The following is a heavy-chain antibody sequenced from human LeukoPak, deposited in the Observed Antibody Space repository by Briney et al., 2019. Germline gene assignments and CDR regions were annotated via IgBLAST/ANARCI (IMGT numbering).Heavy chain of an antibody. CDR2: IERGTST. Sequence: GGSLRLSCAASGFSISDYYMTWVHQAPGKGLEWVSTIERGTSTLYAGSVKGRFTISRDNTKNTLYLQMNSLRAEDTAVYYCASSIVVVTARYNWFDPWGQGTLVTVS. V-gene: IGHV3-69-1*01. CDR3: ASSIVVVTARYNWFDP. CDR1: GFSISDYY. J-gene: IGHJ5*02. D-gene: IGHD2-21*02.